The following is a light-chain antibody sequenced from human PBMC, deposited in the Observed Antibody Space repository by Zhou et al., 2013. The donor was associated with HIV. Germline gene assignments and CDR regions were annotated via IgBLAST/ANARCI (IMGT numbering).Light chain of an antibody. CDR3: QQYHNWPPVLT. V-gene: IGKV3-15*01. Sequence: EIVMTQSPATLSVSPGERATLSCRASQSVSSNLVWYQQKPGQTPRLLIYGASTRATGIPARFSGSGSGTEFTLTISSIQSEDFAVYYCQQYHNWPPVLTFGGGTEVEIK. J-gene: IGKJ4*01. CDR2: GAS. CDR1: QSVSSN.